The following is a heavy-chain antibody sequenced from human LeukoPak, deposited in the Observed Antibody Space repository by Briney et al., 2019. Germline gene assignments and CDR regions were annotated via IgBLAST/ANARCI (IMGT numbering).Heavy chain of an antibody. CDR3: AREGGYLQLRYFDY. J-gene: IGHJ4*02. CDR2: INHSGST. D-gene: IGHD5-24*01. CDR1: GGSFSGYS. Sequence: SETLSLTCAVYGGSFSGYSWSWIRQPPGKGLEWIGEINHSGSTNYNPSLKSRVTISVDTSKNQFSLRLISVTAADTAVYYCAREGGYLQLRYFDYWGQGTLVTVSS. V-gene: IGHV4-34*01.